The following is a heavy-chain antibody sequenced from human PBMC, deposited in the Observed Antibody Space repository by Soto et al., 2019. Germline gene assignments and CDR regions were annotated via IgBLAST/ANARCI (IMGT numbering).Heavy chain of an antibody. CDR1: GFTFSSYA. D-gene: IGHD3-10*01. V-gene: IGHV3-23*01. CDR3: AELQWGLLWVGELRC. J-gene: IGHJ4*02. CDR2: ISGSGGST. Sequence: EVQLLESGGGLVQPGGSLRLSCAASGFTFSSYAMSWVRQAPGKGLEWVSAISGSGGSTYYADSVKGRFTISRDNSKNTLYPQMNSLRAEDTAVYYCAELQWGLLWVGELRCWGQGTLVTVSS.